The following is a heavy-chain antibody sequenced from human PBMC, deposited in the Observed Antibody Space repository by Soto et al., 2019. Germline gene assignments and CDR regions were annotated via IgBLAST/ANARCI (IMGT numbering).Heavy chain of an antibody. CDR2: IYPGDSDT. V-gene: IGHV5-51*01. CDR1: GYSFTSYW. D-gene: IGHD6-13*01. J-gene: IGHJ6*02. Sequence: PGESLKISCKGSGYSFTSYWIGWVRQMPGKGLEWMGIIYPGDSDTRYSPSFQGQVTISADKSISTDYLQWSSLKASETAMYYCARDGIAAAGKSGGMDVWGQGTKVTVS. CDR3: ARDGIAAAGKSGGMDV.